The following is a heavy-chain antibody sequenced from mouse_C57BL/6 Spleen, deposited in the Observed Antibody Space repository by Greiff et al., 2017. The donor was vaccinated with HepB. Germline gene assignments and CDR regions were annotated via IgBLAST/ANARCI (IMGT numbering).Heavy chain of an antibody. J-gene: IGHJ1*03. CDR1: GYAFSSSW. Sequence: VQLQQSGPELVKPGASVKISCKASGYAFSSSWMNWVKQRPGKGLEWIGRIYPGDGDTNYNGKFKGKATLTADKSSSTAYMQLISLTSEDSAVYFCARASVYYGSSVDWYFDVWGTVTTVTVSS. CDR3: ARASVYYGSSVDWYFDV. V-gene: IGHV1-82*01. CDR2: IYPGDGDT. D-gene: IGHD1-1*01.